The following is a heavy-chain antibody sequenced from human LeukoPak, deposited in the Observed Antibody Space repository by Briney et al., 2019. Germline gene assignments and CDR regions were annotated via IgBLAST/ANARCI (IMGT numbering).Heavy chain of an antibody. CDR1: GYTFTGYY. V-gene: IGHV1-2*02. D-gene: IGHD6-13*01. J-gene: IGHJ5*02. CDR3: ARGEGSSSWYSS. Sequence: WASVKVSCKASGYTFTGYYMHWVRQAPGQGLEWMGWINPNSGGTNYAQKFQGRVTMTGDTSISTAYMELSRLRSDDTAVYYCARGEGSSSWYSSWGQGTLVTVSS. CDR2: INPNSGGT.